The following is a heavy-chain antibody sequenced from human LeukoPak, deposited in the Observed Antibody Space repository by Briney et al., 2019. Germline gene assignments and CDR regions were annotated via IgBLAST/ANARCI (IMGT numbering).Heavy chain of an antibody. J-gene: IGHJ2*01. Sequence: SQTLSLTCAISGDSVSSNSAAWNWIRQFPSRGLEWLGRTYYRSKWYNDYAVSVKSRITINPDTSKNQFSLQLNSVTAADTAVYYCAREYSSSPLRYFDLWGRGTPVTVSS. CDR1: GDSVSSNSAA. V-gene: IGHV6-1*01. D-gene: IGHD6-6*01. CDR2: TYYRSKWYN. CDR3: AREYSSSPLRYFDL.